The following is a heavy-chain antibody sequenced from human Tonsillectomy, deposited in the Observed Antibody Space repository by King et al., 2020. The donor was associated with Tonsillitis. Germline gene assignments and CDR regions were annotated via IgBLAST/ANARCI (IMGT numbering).Heavy chain of an antibody. Sequence: DVQLVESGGGLVKPGGSLRLSCAASGFTFRSHWMHWVRQVPGKGLVWIARVNSDGRNTVYADSVKGRFTISRDNAKNTLFLQMNSLRVEETAMYYCAKGRNSSGWYSGYMDVWGKGTTVTVSS. V-gene: IGHV3-74*01. D-gene: IGHD6-19*01. CDR1: GFTFRSHW. J-gene: IGHJ6*03. CDR3: AKGRNSSGWYSGYMDV. CDR2: VNSDGRNT.